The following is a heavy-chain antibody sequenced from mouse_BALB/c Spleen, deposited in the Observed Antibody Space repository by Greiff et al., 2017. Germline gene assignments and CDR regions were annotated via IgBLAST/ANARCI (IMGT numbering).Heavy chain of an antibody. J-gene: IGHJ1*01. Sequence: VQLQQSGTVLARPGASVKMSCKASGYTFTSYWMHWVKQRPGQGLEWIGAIYPGNSDTSYNQKFKGKAKLTAVTSTSTAYMELSSLTNEDSAVYYCTREDFGSSYDWYFEVWGAGTTVTVSS. V-gene: IGHV1-5*01. CDR1: GYTFTSYW. CDR2: IYPGNSDT. CDR3: TREDFGSSYDWYFEV. D-gene: IGHD1-1*01.